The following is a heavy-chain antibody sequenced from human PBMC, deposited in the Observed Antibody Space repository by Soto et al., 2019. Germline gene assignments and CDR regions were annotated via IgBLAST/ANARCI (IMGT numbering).Heavy chain of an antibody. J-gene: IGHJ3*02. D-gene: IGHD3-10*01. CDR3: ASKFGELLADAFDI. V-gene: IGHV4-4*02. CDR1: NASISSRKW. CDR2: IYHSGSI. Sequence: SETLSLTCTVSNASISSRKWWTWVRQTPGKGLEWIEEIYHSGSINHNPSLKSRVTMSLDKSKNQFSLKMTSVTAADTAVYYCASKFGELLADAFDIWGQGTVVT.